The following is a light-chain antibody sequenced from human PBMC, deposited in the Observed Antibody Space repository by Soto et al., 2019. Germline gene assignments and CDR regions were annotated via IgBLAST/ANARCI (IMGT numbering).Light chain of an antibody. V-gene: IGKV3D-20*02. CDR3: QQRGNWPPTWT. Sequence: EIVLTQSPGTLSLSPGERATLSCRASQSVSSNYLAWYQQKPGQAPRLLIYGASSRATGIPDRFSGSWSGTDFTLTINGLEPEDSAVYYCQQRGNWPPTWTFGQGTKVDIK. J-gene: IGKJ1*01. CDR1: QSVSSNY. CDR2: GAS.